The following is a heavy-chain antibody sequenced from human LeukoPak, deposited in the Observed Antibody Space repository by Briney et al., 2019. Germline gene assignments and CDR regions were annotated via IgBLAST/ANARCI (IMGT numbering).Heavy chain of an antibody. J-gene: IGHJ5*02. Sequence: GGSLRLSCAASGFTFSDYYMSWIRQAPGKGLEWVSYISSSGSTIYYADSVKGRFTISRDNAKNLLYLQMNSLRAEDTAVYYCARGKSSSWPYNWFDPWGQGTLVTVSS. CDR2: ISSSGSTI. CDR1: GFTFSDYY. D-gene: IGHD6-13*01. CDR3: ARGKSSSWPYNWFDP. V-gene: IGHV3-11*01.